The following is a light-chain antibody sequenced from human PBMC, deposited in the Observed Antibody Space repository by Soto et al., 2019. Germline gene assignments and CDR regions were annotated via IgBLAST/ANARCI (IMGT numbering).Light chain of an antibody. CDR2: GNS. Sequence: QLVLTQPPSVSGAPGQRVTISCTGSSSNIGAGYDVHWYQQLPGTAPKLLIYGNSNRPSGVPDRFSGSKSGTSASLAITGLQAEEEADYYCQSYDSSLSGSNVFGTGTKLTVL. CDR3: QSYDSSLSGSNV. CDR1: SSNIGAGYD. J-gene: IGLJ1*01. V-gene: IGLV1-40*01.